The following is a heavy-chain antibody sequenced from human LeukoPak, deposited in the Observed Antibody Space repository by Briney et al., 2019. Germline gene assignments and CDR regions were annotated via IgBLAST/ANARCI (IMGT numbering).Heavy chain of an antibody. D-gene: IGHD3-22*01. CDR1: GFTFSSYG. V-gene: IGHV3-30*18. Sequence: GGSLRLSCAASGFTFSSYGMHWVRQAPGKGLEWVAVISYDGSNKYYADPVKGRFTISRDNSKNTLYLQMNSLRAEDTAVYYCAKDFHENYYDSSGYYSNRIYYYYYMDVWGKGTTVTVSS. J-gene: IGHJ6*03. CDR3: AKDFHENYYDSSGYYSNRIYYYYYMDV. CDR2: ISYDGSNK.